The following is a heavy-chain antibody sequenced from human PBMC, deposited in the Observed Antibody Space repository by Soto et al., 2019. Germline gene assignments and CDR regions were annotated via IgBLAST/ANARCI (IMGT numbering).Heavy chain of an antibody. Sequence: EVQLLESGGGLVQPGGSLRLSCAASGFTFSSYAMTWVRQAPGKGLEWVSAISGSGGSTYYADSVTGRFTISRDNSENTLYLQMNSLRAEDTAVYYCAKGRLGDYLYYDFWGQGTLVTVSS. CDR3: AKGRLGDYLYYDF. V-gene: IGHV3-23*01. D-gene: IGHD4-17*01. J-gene: IGHJ4*02. CDR2: ISGSGGST. CDR1: GFTFSSYA.